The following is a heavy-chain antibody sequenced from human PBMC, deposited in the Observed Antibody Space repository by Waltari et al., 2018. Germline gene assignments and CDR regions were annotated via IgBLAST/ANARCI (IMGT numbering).Heavy chain of an antibody. CDR1: GASIRTTNYY. CDR2: IYYTGKT. J-gene: IGHJ5*01. V-gene: IGHV4-39*03. D-gene: IGHD6-13*01. CDR3: TKSCNSWSTFNYFDS. Sequence: QLQLQESGPGLVKTSETLSLTCAVSGASIRTTNYYWAWVRQSPGRGLEWIASIYYTGKTWYNPSLKSRSTISVDTSKGQFSLRLSSVTAADTAMYYCTKSCNSWSTFNYFDSWCKGTLVNVSS.